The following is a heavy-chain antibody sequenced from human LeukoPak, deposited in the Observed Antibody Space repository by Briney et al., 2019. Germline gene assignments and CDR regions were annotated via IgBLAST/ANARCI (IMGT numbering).Heavy chain of an antibody. Sequence: PSETLSLTCAVYGGSFSAYYWHWIRQPPGKGLEWIGKINHGGRTTYNPSLKSRVTISVDTSKNQFSLKLNSVTAADTAVYYCAGAVFSSGRDYWGQGTLATVSS. CDR1: GGSFSAYY. CDR3: AGAVFSSGRDY. CDR2: INHGGRT. J-gene: IGHJ4*02. V-gene: IGHV4-34*01. D-gene: IGHD6-6*01.